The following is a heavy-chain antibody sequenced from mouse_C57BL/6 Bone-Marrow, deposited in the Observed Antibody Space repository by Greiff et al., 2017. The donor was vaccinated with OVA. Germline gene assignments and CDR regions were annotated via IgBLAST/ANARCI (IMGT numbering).Heavy chain of an antibody. V-gene: IGHV5-12*01. CDR1: GFTFSDYY. Sequence: EVKVVESGGGLVQPGGSLKLSCAASGFTFSDYYMYWVRQTPEKRLEWVAYISNGGGSTYYPDNVKGRFTISRDNAKNTLYLQMSRLKSEDTAMYYCARHNDDPYYFDYWGQGTTLTVSS. CDR2: ISNGGGST. D-gene: IGHD2-3*01. J-gene: IGHJ2*01. CDR3: ARHNDDPYYFDY.